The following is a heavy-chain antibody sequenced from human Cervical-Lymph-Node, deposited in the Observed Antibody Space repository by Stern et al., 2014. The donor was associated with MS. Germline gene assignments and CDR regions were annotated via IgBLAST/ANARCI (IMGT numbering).Heavy chain of an antibody. V-gene: IGHV3-73*01. Sequence: EVQLVESGGGLVQPGGSLKLSCAASGFTFSGSAMHWVRQASGKGLAWVGRIRTKANNYATLYPASVKGRFTISRDDSRNTTYLHMDSLNTEDTAVYYCTRSRDGSLGYWGQGTLVTVSS. CDR2: IRTKANNYAT. CDR1: GFTFSGSA. CDR3: TRSRDGSLGY. J-gene: IGHJ4*02.